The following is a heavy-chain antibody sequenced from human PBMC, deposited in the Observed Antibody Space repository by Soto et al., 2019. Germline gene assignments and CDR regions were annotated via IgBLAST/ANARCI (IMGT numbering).Heavy chain of an antibody. CDR3: AYSTGWYRHDV. J-gene: IGHJ3*01. CDR2: IFHSGNT. CDR1: GDSISNSRW. Sequence: QVQLQESGPGLVKPSGTLSLTCAVSGDSISNSRWWTWVRQHPGKGLEWIGDIFHSGNTNYNPSLKSRVFISVDKSQNQCSLKVSSVNAADTAVYYCAYSTGWYRHDVWGQGTLVTVSS. D-gene: IGHD6-19*01. V-gene: IGHV4-4*02.